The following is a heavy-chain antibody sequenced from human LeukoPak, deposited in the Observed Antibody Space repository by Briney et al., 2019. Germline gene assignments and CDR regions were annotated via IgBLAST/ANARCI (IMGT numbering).Heavy chain of an antibody. CDR1: GYTFTSYG. J-gene: IGHJ3*02. Sequence: ASVKVSCKASGYTFTSYGISWVRQPPGQGLEWMGWISAYNGNTNYAQKLQGRVTMTTDTSTSTAYMELSSLRSEDTAVYYCARDRSMSSTSSDAFDIWGQGTMVTVSS. D-gene: IGHD2-2*01. V-gene: IGHV1-18*01. CDR3: ARDRSMSSTSSDAFDI. CDR2: ISAYNGNT.